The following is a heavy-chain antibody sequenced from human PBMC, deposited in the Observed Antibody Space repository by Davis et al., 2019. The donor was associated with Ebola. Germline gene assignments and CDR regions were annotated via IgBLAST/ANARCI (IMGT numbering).Heavy chain of an antibody. CDR1: GFTFYRYE. V-gene: IGHV3-48*03. J-gene: IGHJ6*02. D-gene: IGHD5-18*01. CDR3: ARDRYRGVDYYYGMDV. Sequence: PGGSLRLSCAASGFTFYRYEMNWVRQAPGKGLEWVSFIRRSGTTIYYADSVKGRFTISRDNAKNSLYLQMNSLRAEDTAVYYCARDRYRGVDYYYGMDVWGHGTTVTVSS. CDR2: IRRSGTTI.